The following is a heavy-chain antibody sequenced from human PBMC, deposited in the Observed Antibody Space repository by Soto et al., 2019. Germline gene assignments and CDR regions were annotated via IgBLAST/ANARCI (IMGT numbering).Heavy chain of an antibody. CDR1: GFTFSSYG. V-gene: IGHV3-30*18. CDR3: AKDTLWTMIVVERYYFDN. J-gene: IGHJ4*02. D-gene: IGHD3-22*01. CDR2: ISYIGSKK. Sequence: QVQLVESGGGVVKPGRSLRLSCEASGFTFSSYGMHWVRQAPGKGLEWVAVISYIGSKKNYADSVKGRFTISRDNSKNTLYLQMNSLRAEDTAVYYCAKDTLWTMIVVERYYFDNWGWGTLLAVSS.